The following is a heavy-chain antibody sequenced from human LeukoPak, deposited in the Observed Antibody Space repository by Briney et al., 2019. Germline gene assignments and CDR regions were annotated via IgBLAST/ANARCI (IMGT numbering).Heavy chain of an antibody. D-gene: IGHD1-26*01. CDR1: GYSISSGYY. Sequence: SETLSLTCAVSGYSISSGYYWGWIRQPPGKGLEWIGSIYHSGNTYYNPSLRSRVTISVDTPKNQFSLKLSSVTATDTAAYYCARLSGTYGLDYFVYWGQGTLATVSS. J-gene: IGHJ4*02. CDR2: IYHSGNT. CDR3: ARLSGTYGLDYFVY. V-gene: IGHV4-38-2*01.